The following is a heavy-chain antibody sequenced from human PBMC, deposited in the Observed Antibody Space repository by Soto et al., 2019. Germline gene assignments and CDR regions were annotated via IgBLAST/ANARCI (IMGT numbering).Heavy chain of an antibody. D-gene: IGHD3-10*01. V-gene: IGHV5-51*01. Sequence: GESLKISCKGSGYSFTSYWIGWVRQMPGKGLEWMGIIYPGDSDTRYSPSFQGQVTISADKSISTAYLQWSSLKASDTAMYYCAGSLWFGEYYYGMDVWGQVTTVTVSS. CDR1: GYSFTSYW. CDR2: IYPGDSDT. CDR3: AGSLWFGEYYYGMDV. J-gene: IGHJ6*02.